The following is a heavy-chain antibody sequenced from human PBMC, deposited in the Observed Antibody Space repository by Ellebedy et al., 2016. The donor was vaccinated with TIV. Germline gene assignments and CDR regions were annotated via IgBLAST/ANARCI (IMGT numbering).Heavy chain of an antibody. CDR3: ARRFGYCSSTSCYDY. J-gene: IGHJ4*02. D-gene: IGHD2-2*01. Sequence: GGSLRLXXKGSGYSFTSYWISWVRQMPGKGLEWMGRIDPSDSYTNYSPSFQGHVTISADKSISTAYLQWSSLKASDTAMYYCARRFGYCSSTSCYDYWGQGTLVTVSS. CDR2: IDPSDSYT. CDR1: GYSFTSYW. V-gene: IGHV5-10-1*01.